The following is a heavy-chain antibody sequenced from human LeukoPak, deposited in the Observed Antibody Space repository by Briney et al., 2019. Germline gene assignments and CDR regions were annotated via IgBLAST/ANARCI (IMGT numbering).Heavy chain of an antibody. J-gene: IGHJ4*02. CDR1: GFTFSSYW. D-gene: IGHD6-19*01. CDR3: ARGVGIAVAQYYFDY. V-gene: IGHV3-7*01. CDR2: IKQDGSEK. Sequence: PGGSLRLSCAASGFTFSSYWMSWVRQAPGKGLEWVANIKQDGSEKYYVDSVKGRFIISRDNAKNSLYLQMNSLRAEDTAVYYCARGVGIAVAQYYFDYWGQGTLVTVSS.